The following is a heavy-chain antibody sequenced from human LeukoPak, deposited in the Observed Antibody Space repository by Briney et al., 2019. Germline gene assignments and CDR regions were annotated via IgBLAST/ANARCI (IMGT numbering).Heavy chain of an antibody. CDR1: GYTFTIYY. J-gene: IGHJ4*02. V-gene: IGHV1-2*02. CDR3: ARDGVAATDY. D-gene: IGHD2-15*01. Sequence: ASVEVSCKASGYTFTIYYMHWVRQAPGQGLEWMGWINPNSGGTYYAQRFQGRVTMTRDTSITTAYMELSGLRSDDTAVYYCARDGVAATDYWGQGTLVTVSS. CDR2: INPNSGGT.